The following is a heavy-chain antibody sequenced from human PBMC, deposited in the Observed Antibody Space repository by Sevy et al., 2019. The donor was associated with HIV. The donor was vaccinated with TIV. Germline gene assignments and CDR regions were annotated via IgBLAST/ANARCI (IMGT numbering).Heavy chain of an antibody. Sequence: GGSLRLSCAASGFTFSSYSMNWVRQAPGKGLEWVSYISSSSSTIYYADSVKGRFTISRDNAKNSLYLQMNSLRAEDTAVYYCARGMLVPAAILTVTNGMDVWGQGTTVTVSS. CDR2: ISSSSSTI. CDR1: GFTFSSYS. D-gene: IGHD2-2*02. V-gene: IGHV3-48*01. CDR3: ARGMLVPAAILTVTNGMDV. J-gene: IGHJ6*02.